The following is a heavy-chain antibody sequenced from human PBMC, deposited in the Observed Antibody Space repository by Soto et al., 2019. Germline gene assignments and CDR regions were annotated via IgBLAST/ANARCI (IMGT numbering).Heavy chain of an antibody. D-gene: IGHD6-6*01. V-gene: IGHV3-30*03. CDR1: GFTFSSYA. Sequence: ESGGGVVQPGKSLRLSCAASGFTFSSYAMHWARQAPGKGLEWVTVISIRGGDEYYAESVRGRFTISRDDSKNTLYLQMDSLRVEATAVYYCARGTIVARQHLDYWGQGTLVTVSA. J-gene: IGHJ4*02. CDR3: ARGTIVARQHLDY. CDR2: ISIRGGDE.